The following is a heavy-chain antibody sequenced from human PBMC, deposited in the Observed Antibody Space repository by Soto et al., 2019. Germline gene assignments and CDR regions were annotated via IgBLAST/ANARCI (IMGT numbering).Heavy chain of an antibody. V-gene: IGHV1-2*04. CDR3: AITMVRGAKYYYYGMDV. Sequence: GASVKVSCKASGYTFTGYYMHWVRQAPGQGLEWMGWINPNSGGTNYAQKFQGWVTMTRDTSISTAYMELSRLRSDDTAVYYCAITMVRGAKYYYYGMDVWGQGTTVTVSS. J-gene: IGHJ6*02. D-gene: IGHD3-10*01. CDR1: GYTFTGYY. CDR2: INPNSGGT.